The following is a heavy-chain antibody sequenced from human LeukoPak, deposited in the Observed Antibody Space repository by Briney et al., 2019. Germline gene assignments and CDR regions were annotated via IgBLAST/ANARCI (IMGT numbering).Heavy chain of an antibody. J-gene: IGHJ4*02. V-gene: IGHV4-34*01. CDR3: ASNLYGSGNYFAY. CDR1: GGSFSDYW. CDR2: VNHSGRT. D-gene: IGHD3-10*01. Sequence: SETLSLTCAVYGGSFSDYWWTWIRQSPGKGLEWIGEVNHSGRTNYNPSLKSRVSISVDRSKKQFSLKLTSVTAADTAVYYCASNLYGSGNYFAYWGQGTLVTVSS.